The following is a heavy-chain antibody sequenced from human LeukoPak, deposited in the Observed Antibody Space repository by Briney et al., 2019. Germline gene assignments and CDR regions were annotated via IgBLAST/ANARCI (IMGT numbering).Heavy chain of an antibody. CDR1: GFTFSSYW. J-gene: IGHJ4*02. CDR3: ARSSYDSSGYYSYFDY. D-gene: IGHD3-22*01. Sequence: GSLRLSCAASGFTFSSYWMSWVRQAPGKGLEWVANIKQDGSEKYYVDSVKGRFTISRDNAKNSLYLQMNSLRAEDTAVYYCARSSYDSSGYYSYFDYWGQGTLVTVSS. CDR2: IKQDGSEK. V-gene: IGHV3-7*01.